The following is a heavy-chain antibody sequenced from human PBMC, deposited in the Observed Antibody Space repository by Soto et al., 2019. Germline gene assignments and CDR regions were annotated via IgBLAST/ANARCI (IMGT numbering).Heavy chain of an antibody. Sequence: GASVKVSCAASGFTFSSYAMHWVRQAPGKGLEWVAVISYDGSNKYYADSVKGRFTISRDNSKNTLYLQMNSLRAEDTAVYYCASNSSSWYLGAFDIWGQGTMVTVSS. D-gene: IGHD6-13*01. V-gene: IGHV3-30-3*01. J-gene: IGHJ3*02. CDR2: ISYDGSNK. CDR3: ASNSSSWYLGAFDI. CDR1: GFTFSSYA.